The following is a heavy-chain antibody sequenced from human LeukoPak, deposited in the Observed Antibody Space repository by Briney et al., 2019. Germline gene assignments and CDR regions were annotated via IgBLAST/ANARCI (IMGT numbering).Heavy chain of an antibody. CDR1: GGSFSGYY. V-gene: IGHV4-34*01. Sequence: SETLSLTCAVYGGSFSGYYWSWIRQPPGKGLEWIGSIYYSGSTYYNPSLKSRVTISVDTSKNQFSLKLSSVTAADTAVYYCARDVPVYSSGWYAPQFDAFDIWGQGTMVTVSS. CDR3: ARDVPVYSSGWYAPQFDAFDI. D-gene: IGHD6-19*01. CDR2: IYYSGST. J-gene: IGHJ3*02.